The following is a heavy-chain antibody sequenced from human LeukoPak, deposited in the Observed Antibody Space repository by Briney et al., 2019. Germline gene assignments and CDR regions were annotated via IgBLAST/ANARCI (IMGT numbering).Heavy chain of an antibody. CDR3: ARDEARTGYIHY. CDR2: SYISGTT. Sequence: SETLSLTCTVSGGSISSYYWSWVRQPAGKGLEWIGRSYISGTTNYNPSLKSRITMSLGTSKNQLSLRLTSVTAADTAVYYCARDEARTGYIHYWGQGTLITVSS. J-gene: IGHJ4*02. D-gene: IGHD3-9*01. CDR1: GGSISSYY. V-gene: IGHV4-4*07.